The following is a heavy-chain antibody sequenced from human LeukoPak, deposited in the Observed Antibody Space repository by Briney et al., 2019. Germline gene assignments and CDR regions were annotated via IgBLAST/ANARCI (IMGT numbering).Heavy chain of an antibody. Sequence: GGSLRLSCAASGFTFSSYWMSWVRQAPGKGLEWVANIKQDGSEKYYVDSVKGRFTISRDNAKNSLYLQMNSLRAEDTAVYYCARGAIPYYYYMDVWGKRTTVTISS. CDR3: ARGAIPYYYYMDV. CDR1: GFTFSSYW. CDR2: IKQDGSEK. D-gene: IGHD1-26*01. V-gene: IGHV3-7*01. J-gene: IGHJ6*03.